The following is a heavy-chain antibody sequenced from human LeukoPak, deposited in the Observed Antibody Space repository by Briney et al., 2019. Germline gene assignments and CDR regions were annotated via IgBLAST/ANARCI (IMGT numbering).Heavy chain of an antibody. D-gene: IGHD6-19*01. CDR2: TYYRSKWHN. V-gene: IGHV6-1*01. CDR1: GDSVSSNSTA. Sequence: SQTLSLTCAISGDSVSSNSTAWNWIRQSPTRGLEWLGRTYYRSKWHNDYAGSVNSRITINPDTSKNQFSLQVNSVTPEDTAVYYCAREYSSSGLAFDYWGQGTLVTVSS. J-gene: IGHJ4*02. CDR3: AREYSSSGLAFDY.